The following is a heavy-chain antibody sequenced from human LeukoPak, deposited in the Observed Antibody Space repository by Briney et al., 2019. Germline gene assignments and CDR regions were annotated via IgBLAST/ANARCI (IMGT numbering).Heavy chain of an antibody. Sequence: GGSLRLSCAASGFTFSSYGMHWVRQTPGKGLEWVAVISYDGSNKYYADSVKGRFTISRDNSKNTLYLQMNSLRAEDTAVYYCAKVSGIAAAGAYYYYGMDVWGQGTTVTVSS. CDR1: GFTFSSYG. CDR2: ISYDGSNK. D-gene: IGHD6-13*01. J-gene: IGHJ6*02. V-gene: IGHV3-30*18. CDR3: AKVSGIAAAGAYYYYGMDV.